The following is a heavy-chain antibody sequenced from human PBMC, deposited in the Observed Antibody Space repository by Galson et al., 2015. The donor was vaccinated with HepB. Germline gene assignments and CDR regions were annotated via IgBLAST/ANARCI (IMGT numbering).Heavy chain of an antibody. CDR1: GFSLSTSGVG. Sequence: PALVKPTQTLTLTCTFSGFSLSTSGVGVGWIRQPPGKALEWLALIYWDDDKRYSPSLKSRLTITKDTSKNQVVLTMTNMDPVDTATYYCAHEGTDGYCGGDCPSYFDYWGQGTLVTVSS. CDR3: AHEGTDGYCGGDCPSYFDY. J-gene: IGHJ4*02. V-gene: IGHV2-5*02. D-gene: IGHD2-21*02. CDR2: IYWDDDK.